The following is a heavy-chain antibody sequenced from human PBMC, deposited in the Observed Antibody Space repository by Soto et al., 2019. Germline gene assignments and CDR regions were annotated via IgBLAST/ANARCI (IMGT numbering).Heavy chain of an antibody. CDR2: IYYSGST. V-gene: IGHV4-59*08. CDR3: ARRYGYYFDY. Sequence: SETLSPTCPVSGGSISSYYWSWIRQPPGKGLEWIGYIYYSGSTNYNPSLKSRVTISVDTSKNQLSLKLSSVTAADTAVYYCARRYGYYFDYWGQGTLVTVSS. J-gene: IGHJ4*02. CDR1: GGSISSYY. D-gene: IGHD4-17*01.